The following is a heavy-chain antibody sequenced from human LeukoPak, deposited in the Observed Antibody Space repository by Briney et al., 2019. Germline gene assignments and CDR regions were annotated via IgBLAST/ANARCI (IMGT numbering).Heavy chain of an antibody. CDR1: GGSISSSSYY. Sequence: SETLSLTCTVSGGSISSSSYYWGWIRQPPGKGLEWIGSIYHSGSTYYNPSLKSRVTISVDTSKNQFSLKLSSVTAADTAVYYCASEPGIAAAGIQGMSGYWGQGTLVTVSS. CDR2: IYHSGST. V-gene: IGHV4-39*07. J-gene: IGHJ4*02. CDR3: ASEPGIAAAGIQGMSGY. D-gene: IGHD6-13*01.